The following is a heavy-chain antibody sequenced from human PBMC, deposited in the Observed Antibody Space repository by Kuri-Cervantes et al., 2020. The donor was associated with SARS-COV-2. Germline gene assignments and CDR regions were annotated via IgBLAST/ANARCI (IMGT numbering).Heavy chain of an antibody. CDR2: IRSKAYGGTT. D-gene: IGHD3-3*01. CDR1: GFTFSYSW. V-gene: IGHV3-49*02. J-gene: IGHJ4*02. CDR3: TREVDSGTYYDFWSGYPVGNYFDY. Sequence: GESLKISCAASGFTFSYSWMSWVRQAPGKGLEWVGFIRSKAYGGTTEYAASVKGRFTISRDDSKSIAYLQMNSLKTEDTAVYYCTREVDSGTYYDFWSGYPVGNYFDYWGQGTLVTVSS.